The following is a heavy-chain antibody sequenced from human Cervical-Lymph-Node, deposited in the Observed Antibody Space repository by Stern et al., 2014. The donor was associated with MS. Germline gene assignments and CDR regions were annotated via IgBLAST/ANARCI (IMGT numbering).Heavy chain of an antibody. CDR2: MYDSGRT. CDR1: GGSIIIGGYY. J-gene: IGHJ5*02. V-gene: IGHV4-31*03. CDR3: ARDSGAAALDP. Sequence: QVQLVQSGPGVVKPSQTLSLTCTVSGGSIIIGGYYWTWIRQHPGKGLEWIGYMYDSGRTHYNPSLKSRVNISVDTSKNQFSLRVTSVTVADTAVYYCARDSGAAALDPWGQGTLVTVSS. D-gene: IGHD6-13*01.